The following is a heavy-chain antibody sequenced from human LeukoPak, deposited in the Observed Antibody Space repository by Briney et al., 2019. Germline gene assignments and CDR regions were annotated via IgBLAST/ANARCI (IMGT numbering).Heavy chain of an antibody. Sequence: PGGSLRLSCAAFGFTFSTYAMHWVRQAPGKGLEWVAVISYDGSNKYYADSVKGRFTISRDNSKNTLYLQMNSLRAEDTAVYYCARVPSSSSWYTGFDPWGQGTLVTVSS. D-gene: IGHD6-13*01. J-gene: IGHJ5*02. V-gene: IGHV3-30*04. CDR1: GFTFSTYA. CDR3: ARVPSSSSWYTGFDP. CDR2: ISYDGSNK.